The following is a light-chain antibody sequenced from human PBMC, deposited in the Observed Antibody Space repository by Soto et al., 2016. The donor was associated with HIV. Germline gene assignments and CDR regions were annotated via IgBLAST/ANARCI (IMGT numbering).Light chain of an antibody. J-gene: IGKJ2*01. CDR3: MQGIHLPYT. V-gene: IGKV2-29*03. Sequence: EIVMTQTPLSLSVTPGQPASISCKSSQSLLHSDGKTYLYWLLQRPGQSPQLLIYDLSSRFSGVPDRFSGSGSGTDFTLKITRVEAEDVGVYYCMQGIHLPYTFRPGDQAGDQT. CDR1: QSLLHSDGKTY. CDR2: DLS.